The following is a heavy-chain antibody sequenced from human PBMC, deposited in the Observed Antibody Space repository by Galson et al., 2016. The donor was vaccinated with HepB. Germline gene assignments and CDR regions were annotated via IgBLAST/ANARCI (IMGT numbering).Heavy chain of an antibody. CDR1: GGSFSSSNW. V-gene: IGHV4-4*02. CDR3: ARASTTIFGVVPSPRWFDP. J-gene: IGHJ5*02. D-gene: IGHD3-3*01. CDR2: ISHSGRT. Sequence: ETLSLTCAVSGGSFSSSNWWSWVRQPPGKGLEWIGEISHSGRTSYNPSLKSRVTISVDKSNSQFSLTLSSVTAADTAVYYCARASTTIFGVVPSPRWFDPWGQGTLVIVSS.